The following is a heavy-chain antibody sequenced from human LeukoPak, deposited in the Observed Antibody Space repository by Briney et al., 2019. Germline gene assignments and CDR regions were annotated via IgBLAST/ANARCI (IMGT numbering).Heavy chain of an antibody. Sequence: ASVKVSCKASGYTFTGYYIHWVRQAPGQGLEWMGWINPNSGATNYAQKFQGRVTMTRDTPISTAYMELSSLRSDDTAVYYCASVSRPTTVTTYSPYDYWGQGTLVTVSS. CDR2: INPNSGAT. D-gene: IGHD4-11*01. CDR1: GYTFTGYY. CDR3: ASVSRPTTVTTYSPYDY. J-gene: IGHJ4*02. V-gene: IGHV1-2*02.